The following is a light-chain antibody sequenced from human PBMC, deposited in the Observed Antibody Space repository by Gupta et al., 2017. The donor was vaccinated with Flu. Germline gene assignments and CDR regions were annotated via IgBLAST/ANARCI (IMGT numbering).Light chain of an antibody. J-gene: IGLJ3*02. CDR1: ALASYD. V-gene: IGLV3-25*01. Sequence: TSSSTGTGNALASYDGYWFQQKPGPAPVLIIYKDNKRPSGIPERFSGSSSGTTATFTTSGVQAEEEADYYCQSTDTRSNVWVFGGGTKLTVL. CDR3: QSTDTRSNVWV. CDR2: KDN.